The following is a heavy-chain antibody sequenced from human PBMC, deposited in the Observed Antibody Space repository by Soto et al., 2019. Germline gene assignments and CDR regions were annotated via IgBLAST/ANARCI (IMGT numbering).Heavy chain of an antibody. CDR2: IYYIGST. CDR1: GCALRGRGAC. CDR3: VRQTADCSGGSCYSAFNF. J-gene: IGHJ4*02. Sequence: SEPLDLPGPVSGCALRGRGACWGLIREPPGKGLEWIGDIYYIGSTYYNPSLNSRVTISADTSKNQFSLKLSSVTAADTAVYYCVRQTADCSGGSCYSAFNFWGRGTLVTVSS. V-gene: IGHV4-39*01. D-gene: IGHD2-15*01.